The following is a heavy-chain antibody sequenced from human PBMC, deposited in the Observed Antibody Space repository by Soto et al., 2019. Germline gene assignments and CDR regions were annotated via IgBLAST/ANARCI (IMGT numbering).Heavy chain of an antibody. CDR2: INPNSGGT. D-gene: IGHD6-13*01. J-gene: IGHJ6*02. V-gene: IGHV1-2*02. CDR3: ARDSSSWYVPYYYYYGMDV. Sequence: GASVKVSCKASGYTFTGYYMHWVRQAPGQGLEWMGWINPNSGGTNYAQKFQGRVTMTRDTSISTAYMELSRLRSDDTAVYYCARDSSSWYVPYYYYYGMDVWGQGTTVTVS. CDR1: GYTFTGYY.